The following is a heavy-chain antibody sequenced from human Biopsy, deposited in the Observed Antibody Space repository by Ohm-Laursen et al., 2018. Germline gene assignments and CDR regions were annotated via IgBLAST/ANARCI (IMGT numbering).Heavy chain of an antibody. D-gene: IGHD5-24*01. CDR1: GGSFSTYY. CDR2: IDYRGST. Sequence: GTLSLTCSVSGGSFSTYYWTWIRQPPGKGLEWIACIDYRGSTNYNPSLKSRVSISIDTSKNQLSLRLNSVTAADTAVYYCARALPPHLQSGYLWGQGTLVTVSS. CDR3: ARALPPHLQSGYL. J-gene: IGHJ5*02. V-gene: IGHV4-59*01.